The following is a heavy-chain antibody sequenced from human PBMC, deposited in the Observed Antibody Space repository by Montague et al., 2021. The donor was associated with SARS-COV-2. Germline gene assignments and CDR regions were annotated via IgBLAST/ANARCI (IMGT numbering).Heavy chain of an antibody. J-gene: IGHJ4*02. CDR1: GVSISSGSYY. D-gene: IGHD3-22*01. CDR2: VYHTGST. Sequence: SETLSLTCSVSGVSISSGSYYWSWVRQPPGKGLEWIGYVYHTGSTNYNPSLKSRVTLSIDTSKNQFSLNLTSVTAADTAVYYCVREKYYFDDSCSKWGQGTLVTV. CDR3: VREKYYFDDSCSK. V-gene: IGHV4-61*01.